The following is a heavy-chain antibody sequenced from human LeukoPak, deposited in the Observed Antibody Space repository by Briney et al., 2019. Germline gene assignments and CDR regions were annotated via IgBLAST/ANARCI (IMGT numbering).Heavy chain of an antibody. CDR2: ISSSSTTI. V-gene: IGHV3-48*04. D-gene: IGHD1-26*01. Sequence: GGSLRLSCAASGFTLSSYSMNWVRQTPGKGLEWVSYISSSSTTIYYADSGKGRFTISRDNAKNSLYLQMNSLRAEDTAVYYCARTGHSGSHPDYWGQGTLVTVSS. J-gene: IGHJ4*02. CDR1: GFTLSSYS. CDR3: ARTGHSGSHPDY.